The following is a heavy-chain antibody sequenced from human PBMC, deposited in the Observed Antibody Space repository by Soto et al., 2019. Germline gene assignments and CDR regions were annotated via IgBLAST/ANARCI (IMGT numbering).Heavy chain of an antibody. Sequence: PSETLSLTCVVSGGSITSYHWSGIRQFPGKGLAWIAYTAYTGNTNYNPSLKSRVTISMDTSKNQLSLKLTSMTAADTAVYYCARDWVVIWNTAFYYSGTDAWRHGPTVTV. J-gene: IGHJ6*02. CDR2: TAYTGNT. D-gene: IGHD2-15*01. CDR3: ARDWVVIWNTAFYYSGTDA. V-gene: IGHV4-59*01. CDR1: GGSITSYH.